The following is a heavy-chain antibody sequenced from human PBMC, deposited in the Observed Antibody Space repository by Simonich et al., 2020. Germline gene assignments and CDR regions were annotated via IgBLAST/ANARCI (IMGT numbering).Heavy chain of an antibody. CDR2: INHSGNT. CDR3: ARGLRVAAAGTAFQH. D-gene: IGHD6-13*01. Sequence: QVQLQQWGAGLLKPSETLSLTCAVYGGSFSGYYWSWIRQPPGKGLEWIGEINHSGNTNYHPALKSRVTISVDTSKNQFSLKLSSVTAADTAVYYCARGLRVAAAGTAFQHWGQGTLVTVSS. CDR1: GGSFSGYY. V-gene: IGHV4-34*01. J-gene: IGHJ1*01.